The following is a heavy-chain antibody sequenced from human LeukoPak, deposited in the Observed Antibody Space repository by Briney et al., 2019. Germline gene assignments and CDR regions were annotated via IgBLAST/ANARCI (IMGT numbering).Heavy chain of an antibody. CDR2: ISYDGSNK. CDR1: GFTFSSYA. Sequence: GGSLRLSCAASGFTFSSYAMHWVRQAPGKGLEWVAVISYDGSNKYYADSVKGRFTISRDNSKNTLYLQMNGLRAEDTAVYYCARDVGYCSGGSCYYFDYWGQGTLVTVSS. CDR3: ARDVGYCSGGSCYYFDY. V-gene: IGHV3-30*04. J-gene: IGHJ4*02. D-gene: IGHD2-15*01.